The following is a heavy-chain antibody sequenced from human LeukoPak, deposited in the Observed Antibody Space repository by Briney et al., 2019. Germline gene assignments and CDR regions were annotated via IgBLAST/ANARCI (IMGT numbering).Heavy chain of an antibody. CDR1: GGTFSSYA. Sequence: GASVKVSCXASGGTFSSYAISWVRQAPGQGLEWMGRIIPIFGTANYAQKFQGRVTITTDESTSTAYMELSSLRSEDTAVYYCAREGSGWSRFDYWGQGTLVTVSS. D-gene: IGHD6-19*01. CDR3: AREGSGWSRFDY. V-gene: IGHV1-69*05. J-gene: IGHJ4*02. CDR2: IIPIFGTA.